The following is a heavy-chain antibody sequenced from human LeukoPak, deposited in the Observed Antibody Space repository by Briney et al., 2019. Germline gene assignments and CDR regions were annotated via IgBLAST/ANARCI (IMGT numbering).Heavy chain of an antibody. Sequence: GGSLRLSCAASGFTFSSYSMNWVRQAPGKGLEWVSSISSSSSYIYYADSAKGRFTISRDNAKNSLYLQMNSLRAEDTAVYYCARASLRYFDWFDNWFDPWGQGTLVTVSS. D-gene: IGHD3-9*01. V-gene: IGHV3-21*01. CDR2: ISSSSSYI. CDR1: GFTFSSYS. J-gene: IGHJ5*02. CDR3: ARASLRYFDWFDNWFDP.